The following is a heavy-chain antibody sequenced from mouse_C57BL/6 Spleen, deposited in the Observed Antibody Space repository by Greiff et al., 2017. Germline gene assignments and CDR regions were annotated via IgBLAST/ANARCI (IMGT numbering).Heavy chain of an antibody. Sequence: VQLPQSGPELVKPGASVKISCKASGYAFSSSWMNWVKQRPGKGLEWIGRIYPGDGDTNYNGKFKGKATLTADKSSSTAYMQLSSRTSEDSAVYFCARERRYWGQGTTLTVSS. CDR2: IYPGDGDT. V-gene: IGHV1-82*01. J-gene: IGHJ2*01. CDR3: ARERRY. CDR1: GYAFSSSW.